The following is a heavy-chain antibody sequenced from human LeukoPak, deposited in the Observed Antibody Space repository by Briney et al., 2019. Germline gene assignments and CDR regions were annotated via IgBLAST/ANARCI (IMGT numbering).Heavy chain of an antibody. CDR1: GGSITSSNYY. CDR2: IYYSGRT. J-gene: IGHJ4*02. V-gene: IGHV4-39*01. CDR3: ARHRGYSNYFDY. Sequence: SETLSLTCTVSGGSITSSNYYWGWIRQPPGKGLEWIGSIYYSGRTYYNPSLKSRVTISVDTSKNQFSLKLSSVTAADTAVYYCARHRGYSNYFDYWGQGTLVTVSS. D-gene: IGHD4-11*01.